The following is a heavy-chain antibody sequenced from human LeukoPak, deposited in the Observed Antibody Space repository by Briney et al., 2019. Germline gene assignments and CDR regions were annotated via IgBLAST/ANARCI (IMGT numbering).Heavy chain of an antibody. CDR2: INPNSAGT. CDR3: ARLGIAASGDAY. Sequence: APVKVSCKASGYTFTGYYMHWVRQAPGQGLEWMGWINPNSAGTNYAQRFQGRVTMTRDSSISTAYMELSRLTSDDTAVYYCARLGIAASGDAYWGQGTLVTVSS. V-gene: IGHV1-2*02. D-gene: IGHD6-13*01. CDR1: GYTFTGYY. J-gene: IGHJ4*02.